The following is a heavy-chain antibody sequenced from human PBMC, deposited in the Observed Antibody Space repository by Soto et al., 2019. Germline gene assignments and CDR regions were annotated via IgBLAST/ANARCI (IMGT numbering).Heavy chain of an antibody. D-gene: IGHD5-12*01. CDR3: VKASDGAWPYYFDS. J-gene: IGHJ4*02. Sequence: GGSLRLSCAASEFTFSTYAMSWVRQAPGKGLEWVSTISNTGVSKFYADSVKGRFTISRDTSKNTLFLQMNSLRVEDTAVYFCVKASDGAWPYYFDSWGQGTLVTVSS. CDR1: EFTFSTYA. CDR2: ISNTGVSK. V-gene: IGHV3-23*01.